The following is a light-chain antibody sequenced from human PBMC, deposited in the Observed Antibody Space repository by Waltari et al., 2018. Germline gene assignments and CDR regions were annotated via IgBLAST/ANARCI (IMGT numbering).Light chain of an antibody. CDR3: AAWDDRLRGVV. Sequence: QSLLTQPPSASGTPGQRVTISCSGSSSNIGSYYVYWYQQLPGTAPKLLIDGNKQRPSGVPDRFSGAKSGTSGSLAISWLRSEDEADYYCAAWDDRLRGVVFGGGTKLTV. J-gene: IGLJ2*01. CDR2: GNK. CDR1: SSNIGSYY. V-gene: IGLV1-47*01.